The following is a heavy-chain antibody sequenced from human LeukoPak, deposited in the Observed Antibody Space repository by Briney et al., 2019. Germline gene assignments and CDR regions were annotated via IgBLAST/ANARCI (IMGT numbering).Heavy chain of an antibody. J-gene: IGHJ4*02. D-gene: IGHD6-6*01. CDR2: INSDGSST. V-gene: IGHV3-74*01. Sequence: GGSLRLSCAASGFTFSSYWMHWVRQAPGKGLVWVSRINSDGSSTSYADSVKGRFTISRDNAKNTLYLQMNSLRAEDTAVYYCAKVSIAARHPLFDYWGQGTLVTVSS. CDR3: AKVSIAARHPLFDY. CDR1: GFTFSSYW.